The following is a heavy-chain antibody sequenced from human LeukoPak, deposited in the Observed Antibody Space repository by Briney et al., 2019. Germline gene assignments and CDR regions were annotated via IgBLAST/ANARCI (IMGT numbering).Heavy chain of an antibody. CDR3: ARHKIVITMLGVHRWFDP. Sequence: SETLSLTCAVYGGSFSGDYWSWIRQPPGKGLEWIGDINRSGRAVYNTSLKSRVIISVDTSKNQFSLKVNSVTAADTAVYYCARHKIVITMLGVHRWFDPWGQGTLVAVSS. CDR1: GGSFSGDY. V-gene: IGHV4-34*01. D-gene: IGHD3-3*01. J-gene: IGHJ5*02. CDR2: INRSGRA.